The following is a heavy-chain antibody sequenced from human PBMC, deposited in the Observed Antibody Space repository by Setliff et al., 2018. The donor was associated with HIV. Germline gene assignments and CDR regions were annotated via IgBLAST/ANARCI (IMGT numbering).Heavy chain of an antibody. J-gene: IGHJ3*02. V-gene: IGHV4-39*01. CDR1: GGSISISSHY. CDR3: ARSISLLRGPLGDVFDI. CDR2: IYHSGTT. Sequence: SETLSLTCTVSGGSISISSHYWGWIRQPPGKGLEWIGRIYHSGTTYYNASLKSRVSISVDTSKNQFSVKLNSVTAADTAVYYCARSISLLRGPLGDVFDIWGQGTMVTVSS. D-gene: IGHD3-10*01.